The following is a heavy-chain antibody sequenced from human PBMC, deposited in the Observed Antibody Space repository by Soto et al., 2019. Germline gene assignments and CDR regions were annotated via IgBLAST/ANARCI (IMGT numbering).Heavy chain of an antibody. V-gene: IGHV3-48*03. CDR2: ISSSGSTI. Sequence: VQLVESGGGLVQPGGSLRLSCAASGFTFSSYEMNWVRQAPGKGLEWVSYISSSGSTIYYADSVKGRFTISRDNAKNSLYLQMNSLRAEDTAVYYCASALYSSSPERRDYWGQGTLVTVSS. CDR1: GFTFSSYE. J-gene: IGHJ4*02. D-gene: IGHD6-6*01. CDR3: ASALYSSSPERRDY.